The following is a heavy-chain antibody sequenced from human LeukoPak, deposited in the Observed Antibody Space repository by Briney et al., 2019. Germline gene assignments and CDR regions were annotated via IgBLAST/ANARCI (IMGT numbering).Heavy chain of an antibody. CDR2: INYSGST. J-gene: IGHJ3*02. CDR1: GGSISIYY. CDR3: ARDTRDAFDI. Sequence: SETLSLTCTVSGGSISIYYWSWIRQPPGKGLEWIGYINYSGSTNYNPSLKSRVTISVDTSKNQFSLKLRSVTAADTAVYYCARDTRDAFDIWGQGT. V-gene: IGHV4-59*01.